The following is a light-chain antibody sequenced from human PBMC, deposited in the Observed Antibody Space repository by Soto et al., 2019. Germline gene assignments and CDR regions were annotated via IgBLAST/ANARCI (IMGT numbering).Light chain of an antibody. CDR3: SSYTSSITYV. J-gene: IGLJ1*01. V-gene: IGLV2-14*03. CDR1: SSDVGGYNY. CDR2: DVN. Sequence: QSALTQPASVSGSPGQSITISCAGASSDVGGYNYVSWYQQHPGKGPKLMIYDVNNRPLGVSDRFSGSKSGNTASLTISGIQAEDGADYYCSSYTSSITYVFGTGTKLTVL.